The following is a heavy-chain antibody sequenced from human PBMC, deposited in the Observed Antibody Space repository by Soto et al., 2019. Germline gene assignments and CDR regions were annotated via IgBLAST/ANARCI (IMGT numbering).Heavy chain of an antibody. V-gene: IGHV3-23*01. CDR3: AKARDGYGIERFYWHLDL. CDR1: GFTFSSYA. Sequence: EEQLLESGGGLVQPGGSLRLSCAASGFTFSSYAITWVRQAPGKGLEWVSLISGSGASTYYADSVKGRFTISRDNSKNSLYLQMNSLRAEDTAIYYCAKARDGYGIERFYWHLDLWGRGTLVTVSS. D-gene: IGHD5-12*01. J-gene: IGHJ2*01. CDR2: ISGSGAST.